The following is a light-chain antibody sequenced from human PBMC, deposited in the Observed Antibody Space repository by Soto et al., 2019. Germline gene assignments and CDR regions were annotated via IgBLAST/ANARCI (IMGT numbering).Light chain of an antibody. CDR2: AAS. Sequence: DIQMTQSPSSLCASVEDRVTITCRASQSISSYLNWYQQKPGKAPKLLIYAASSLQSGVPSRFSGSGSGTDFTLTISSLQPEDVATYYCQQTYSTLWTFGQGTKVEIK. J-gene: IGKJ1*01. CDR3: QQTYSTLWT. CDR1: QSISSY. V-gene: IGKV1-39*01.